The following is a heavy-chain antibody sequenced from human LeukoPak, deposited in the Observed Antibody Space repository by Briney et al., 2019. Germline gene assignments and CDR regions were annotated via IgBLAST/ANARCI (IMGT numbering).Heavy chain of an antibody. CDR1: GFTFSSYG. J-gene: IGHJ3*02. V-gene: IGHV3-30*18. D-gene: IGHD3-22*01. Sequence: GGSLRLSCAASGFTFSSYGMHWVRQAPGKGLEWVAVVSYDGSNKYYADSVKGRFTISRDNSKNTLYLQMNSLRAEDTAVYYCAKDHIYYDSSDDAFDIWGQGTMVTVSS. CDR2: VSYDGSNK. CDR3: AKDHIYYDSSDDAFDI.